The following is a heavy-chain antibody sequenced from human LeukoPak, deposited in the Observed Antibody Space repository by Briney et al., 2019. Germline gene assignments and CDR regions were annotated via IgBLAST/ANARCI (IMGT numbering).Heavy chain of an antibody. V-gene: IGHV1-18*01. J-gene: IGHJ4*02. D-gene: IGHD7-27*01. CDR1: GYTFTSYG. CDR3: ARGNWGSTLPKRYYFDY. CDR2: ISAYNGNT. Sequence: ASVKVSCKASGYTFTSYGISWVRQAPGQGLEWMGWISAYNGNTNYAQKLQGRVTMTTDTSTSTAYMELRSLRSDDTAVYYCARGNWGSTLPKRYYFDYWGQGTLVTVSS.